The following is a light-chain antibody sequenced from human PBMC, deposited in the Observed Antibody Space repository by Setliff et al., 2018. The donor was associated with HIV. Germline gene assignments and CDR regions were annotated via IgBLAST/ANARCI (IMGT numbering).Light chain of an antibody. J-gene: IGLJ1*01. CDR3: SSYTSSSTYV. CDR1: GSDVGGYNY. CDR2: EVS. Sequence: QSVLTQPASVSGSPGQSITISCTGTGSDVGGYNYVSWYQQHPGKAPKLIIYEVSHRPSGVSNRFSGSKSGNTASLTISGLQAEDEADYYCSSYTSSSTYVFGTGTKVTVL. V-gene: IGLV2-14*01.